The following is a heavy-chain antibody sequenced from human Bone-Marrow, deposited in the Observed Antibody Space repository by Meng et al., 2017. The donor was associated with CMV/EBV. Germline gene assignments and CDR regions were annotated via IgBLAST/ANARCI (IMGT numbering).Heavy chain of an antibody. CDR3: ARDLRPGPGEFDY. Sequence: CTVSGGSISSYSWSWIRQPAGKGLEWIGRIYTSGSTNYNPSLKSRVTMSVDTSKNQFSLKLSSVTAADTAVYYCARDLRPGPGEFDYWGQGTLVTVSS. CDR1: GGSISSYS. D-gene: IGHD2-21*01. CDR2: IYTSGST. J-gene: IGHJ4*02. V-gene: IGHV4-4*07.